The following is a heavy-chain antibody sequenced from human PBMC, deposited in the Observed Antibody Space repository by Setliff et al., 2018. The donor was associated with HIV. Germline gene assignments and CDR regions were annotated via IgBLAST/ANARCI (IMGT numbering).Heavy chain of an antibody. CDR3: ASRDTSRYFDDY. Sequence: SLTCSVSGDSISSGGHYWSWIRQSPGKGLEWIGYIHYSGSTYFNPSLKSRVSISTDTSKNQFSLKLTSVTAADTAVYYCASRDTSRYFDDYWGQGTLVTVSS. V-gene: IGHV4-30-4*08. D-gene: IGHD3-22*01. CDR1: GDSISSGGHY. J-gene: IGHJ4*02. CDR2: IHYSGST.